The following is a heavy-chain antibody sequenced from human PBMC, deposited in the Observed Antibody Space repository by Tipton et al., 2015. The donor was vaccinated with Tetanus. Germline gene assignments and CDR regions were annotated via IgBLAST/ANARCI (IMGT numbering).Heavy chain of an antibody. D-gene: IGHD2-21*01. CDR2: ISGSGVQT. Sequence: SLRLSCAASGFTFSDYGMSWVRQAPGKGLERVSSISGSGVQTNYADSVKGRFTVSRDNSKNTLYMQMNSLRAEDTAVYFCVGGQAYCYTDSPRGFWGRGPVALVFS. J-gene: IGHJ1*01. V-gene: IGHV3-23*01. CDR3: VGGQAYCYTDSPRGF. CDR1: GFTFSDYG.